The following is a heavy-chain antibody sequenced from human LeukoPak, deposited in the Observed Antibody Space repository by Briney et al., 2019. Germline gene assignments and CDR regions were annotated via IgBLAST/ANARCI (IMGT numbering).Heavy chain of an antibody. CDR1: GFTLSSYA. J-gene: IGHJ4*02. CDR2: ISGSGVST. D-gene: IGHD1-26*01. CDR3: AKEVGATDY. V-gene: IGHV3-23*01. Sequence: GGSLRLSCTASGFTLSSYAMSWVRQAPGKGLEWVSAISGSGVSTYYADSVKGRFTISRDNSKNTLYLQMNSLRAEDTAIYYCAKEVGATDYWGQGTLVTVSS.